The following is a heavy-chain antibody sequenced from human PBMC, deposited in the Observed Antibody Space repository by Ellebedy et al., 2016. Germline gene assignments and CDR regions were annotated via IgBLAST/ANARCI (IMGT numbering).Heavy chain of an antibody. J-gene: IGHJ4*02. D-gene: IGHD6-19*01. CDR2: INSDGSST. V-gene: IGHV3-74*01. Sequence: GGSLRLSCEASGFTFSSHAMSWVRQAPGKGLVWVSRINSDGSSTSYADSVKGRFTISRDNSKNTLFLEMNSLRAEDTAVYYCARGNAVPGPEPLDYWGQGTLVTVSS. CDR1: GFTFSSHA. CDR3: ARGNAVPGPEPLDY.